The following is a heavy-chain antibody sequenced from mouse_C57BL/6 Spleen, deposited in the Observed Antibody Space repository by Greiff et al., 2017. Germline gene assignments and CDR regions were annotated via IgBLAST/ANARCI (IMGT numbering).Heavy chain of an antibody. V-gene: IGHV1-72*01. CDR2: IDPNSGGT. J-gene: IGHJ4*01. CDR1: GYTFTSYW. CDR3: ARFLIYCYGSSYAGGYAMDY. Sequence: QVQLQQPGAELVKPGASVKLSCKASGYTFTSYWMHWVKQRPGRGLEWIGRIDPNSGGTKYNEKFKSKATLTVDKPSSTAYMQLSSLISEDSAVYYCARFLIYCYGSSYAGGYAMDYWGQGTSVTVSS. D-gene: IGHD1-1*01.